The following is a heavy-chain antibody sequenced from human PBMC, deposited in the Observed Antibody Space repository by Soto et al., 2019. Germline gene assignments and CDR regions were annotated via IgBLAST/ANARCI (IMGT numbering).Heavy chain of an antibody. CDR2: ISSGGSPI. CDR1: GFTFSDYY. J-gene: IGHJ6*03. CDR3: ARDPRYCSGGNCYSAGKDHYYYYMDV. Sequence: QVQLVESGGGLVKPGGSLRLSCAASGFTFSDYYMSWIRQATGKGLEWVSYISSGGSPIYYTDSVKGRFTISRDNAENSLYLQMNSLRAEDTAVYYCARDPRYCSGGNCYSAGKDHYYYYMDVWGKGTTVTVSS. D-gene: IGHD2-15*01. V-gene: IGHV3-11*01.